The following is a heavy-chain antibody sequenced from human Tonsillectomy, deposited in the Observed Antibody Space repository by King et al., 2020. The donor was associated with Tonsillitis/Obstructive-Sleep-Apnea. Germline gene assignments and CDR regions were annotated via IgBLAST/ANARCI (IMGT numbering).Heavy chain of an antibody. CDR3: SRTPYVWGSDRYYYGLYV. V-gene: IGHV3-49*04. J-gene: IGHJ6*02. Sequence: VQLVESGGGLEQPGRSLRLSCEGSGFTFGDYSMTWVRQAPGRGLEWVGLIRSKAYGGTTEYAASVKGRFTMSRDDSKSTAYLQMNSLKIEDTAVYYWSRTPYVWGSDRYYYGLYVWGQGITVTVSS. CDR1: GFTFGDYS. D-gene: IGHD3-16*02. CDR2: IRSKAYGGTT.